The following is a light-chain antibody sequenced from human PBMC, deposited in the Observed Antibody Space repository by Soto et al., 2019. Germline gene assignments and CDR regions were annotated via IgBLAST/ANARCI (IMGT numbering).Light chain of an antibody. CDR2: EVV. CDR3: KSYAGSNTYV. V-gene: IGLV2-8*01. CDR1: KNDIGVYDF. Sequence: QSALTHPPSASGSPGQSVTISCTGTKNDIGVYDFVSWYQHHPGKAPRLIIYEVVQWPSGFPDRFSGSKSGNTASLTVSGLQAADEADYFCKSYAGSNTYVFGSGTKSPS. J-gene: IGLJ1*01.